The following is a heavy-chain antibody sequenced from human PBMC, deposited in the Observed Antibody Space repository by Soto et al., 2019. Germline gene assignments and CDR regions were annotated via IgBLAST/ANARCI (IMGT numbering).Heavy chain of an antibody. CDR2: IIPILGIA. Sequence: QVQLVQSGAEVKKPGSSVKVSCKASGGTFSSYTISWVRQAPGQGLEWMGRIIPILGIANYAQKFQGRVTITADKSTSTADMELSSLRSEDTAVYYCAASYCRSTSCAYYFDYWGQGTLVTVSS. CDR3: AASYCRSTSCAYYFDY. D-gene: IGHD2-2*01. CDR1: GGTFSSYT. J-gene: IGHJ4*02. V-gene: IGHV1-69*02.